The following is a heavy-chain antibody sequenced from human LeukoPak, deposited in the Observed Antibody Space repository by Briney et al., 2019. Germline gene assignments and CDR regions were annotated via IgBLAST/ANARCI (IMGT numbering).Heavy chain of an antibody. D-gene: IGHD3-3*01. J-gene: IGHJ4*02. CDR3: ARDRLWSGLDC. Sequence: PSETLSLTRTVSGGSISSYYWSWIRQPPGKGLEWIGYIYYSGSINYNPSLKSRVTISVDTSKNQFSLKLSSVTAADTAVYYCARDRLWSGLDCWGQGTLVTVSS. CDR1: GGSISSYY. V-gene: IGHV4-59*01. CDR2: IYYSGSI.